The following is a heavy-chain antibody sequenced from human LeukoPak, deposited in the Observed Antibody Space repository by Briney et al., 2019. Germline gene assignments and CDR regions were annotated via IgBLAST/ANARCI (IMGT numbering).Heavy chain of an antibody. Sequence: PGGSLRLSCAASGFTPCRYWMSWVRQAPGKGLEWVANIKQDGSEKYYVDSVKGRFTISRDNAKNSLYLQMNSLRAEDTAVYYCARDYCSSISCYHNWFDPWGQGTLVTVSS. V-gene: IGHV3-7*01. CDR3: ARDYCSSISCYHNWFDP. J-gene: IGHJ5*02. CDR1: GFTPCRYW. CDR2: IKQDGSEK. D-gene: IGHD2-2*01.